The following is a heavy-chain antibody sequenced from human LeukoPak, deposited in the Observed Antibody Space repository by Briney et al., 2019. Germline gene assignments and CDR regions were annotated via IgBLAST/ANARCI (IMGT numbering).Heavy chain of an antibody. J-gene: IGHJ4*02. CDR3: AKLYCSSSSCSRGGYFDY. CDR2: ISGIGGIT. Sequence: GGSLRLSCAASGFTLSTYAMSWVRQAPGKGLEWVSIISGIGGITYYPDSVKGRFTISRDNSKNTLYLQMNSLRAEDTAVYYCAKLYCSSSSCSRGGYFDYWGRGTLVTVSS. CDR1: GFTLSTYA. V-gene: IGHV3-23*01. D-gene: IGHD2-2*01.